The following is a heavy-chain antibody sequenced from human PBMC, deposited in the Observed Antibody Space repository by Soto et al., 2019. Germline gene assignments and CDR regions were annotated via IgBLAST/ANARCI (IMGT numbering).Heavy chain of an antibody. V-gene: IGHV3-7*01. D-gene: IGHD3-22*01. J-gene: IGHJ2*01. CDR2: IKQDGSEK. CDR3: ARPGLVGVITIDCYFDL. Sequence: EVQLVESGGGLVQPGGSLRLSCAASGFTFSSYWMSWVRQAPGKGLEWVANIKQDGSEKYYVDSVKGRFTISRDNAKNSLYLQMNSLRAEDTAVYYCARPGLVGVITIDCYFDLWGRGTLVTVSS. CDR1: GFTFSSYW.